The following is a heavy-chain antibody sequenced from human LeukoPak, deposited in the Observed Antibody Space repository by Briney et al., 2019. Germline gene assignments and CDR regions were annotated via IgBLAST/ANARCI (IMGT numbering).Heavy chain of an antibody. V-gene: IGHV3-23*01. CDR2: ISASGASP. CDR1: GFTFNSDA. J-gene: IGHJ4*02. Sequence: AGGSLRLSCTASGFTFNSDAMSWVRQAPGKGPEWVSVISASGASPYYADSVKGRFTISRDNSKNTLYLQMNSLRAEDTAVYYCVKRAVAGTYYFDYWGQGTLVTVSS. D-gene: IGHD6-19*01. CDR3: VKRAVAGTYYFDY.